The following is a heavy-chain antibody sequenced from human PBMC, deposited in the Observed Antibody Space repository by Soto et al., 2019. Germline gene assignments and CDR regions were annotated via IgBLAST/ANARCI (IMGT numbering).Heavy chain of an antibody. CDR1: GYTFTSYA. CDR2: INAGNGNT. D-gene: IGHD6-13*01. Sequence: ASVKVSCKASGYTFTSYAMHWVRQAPGQRLEWMGWINAGNGNTKYSQKFQGRVTITRDTSASTAYMELSSLRSEDTAVYYCARDSAAGTGAFDIWGQGTMVTVSS. V-gene: IGHV1-3*01. J-gene: IGHJ3*02. CDR3: ARDSAAGTGAFDI.